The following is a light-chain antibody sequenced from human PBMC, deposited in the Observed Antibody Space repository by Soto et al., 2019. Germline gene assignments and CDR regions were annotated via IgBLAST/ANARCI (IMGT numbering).Light chain of an antibody. CDR3: QQYYSNPYT. CDR1: QSVLYSSNNKNY. V-gene: IGKV4-1*01. Sequence: DIVMIQSPDSLAVSLGERATINCKSSQSVLYSSNNKNYLAWYQQKPGQPPKLLIFWSSTRESGVPDRFSGSGSGTDFTLTISSLQAEDVALYYCQQYYSNPYTLGQGTKLEIK. J-gene: IGKJ2*01. CDR2: WSS.